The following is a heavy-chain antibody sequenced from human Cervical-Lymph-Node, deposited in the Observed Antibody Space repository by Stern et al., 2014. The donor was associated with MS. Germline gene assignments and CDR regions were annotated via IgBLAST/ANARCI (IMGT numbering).Heavy chain of an antibody. V-gene: IGHV4-30-4*01. Sequence: QLQLQEPGPGLVKPSQTLSLTCAATGGSISSAEYYWSWNRQCPGKGLEWIGYIHNSGTTYYNPSLKSRVTISVDTSKNQFSLKLRSVTAADTAVYYCSRDADGYSLVFGYWGRGTLVTVSS. CDR3: SRDADGYSLVFGY. J-gene: IGHJ4*02. CDR1: GGSISSAEYY. D-gene: IGHD5-24*01. CDR2: IHNSGTT.